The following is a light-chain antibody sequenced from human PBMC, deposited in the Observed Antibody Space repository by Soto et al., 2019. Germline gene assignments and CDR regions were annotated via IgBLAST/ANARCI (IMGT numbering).Light chain of an antibody. V-gene: IGKV2-24*01. CDR2: KIS. CDR3: MQATQSYT. CDR1: QSLVHSDGNTY. J-gene: IGKJ2*01. Sequence: DIVLTQTPLSSPVTLGQPASISCRSSQSLVHSDGNTYFHWLQQRPGQPPRLLIYKISKGFPGVSGIFSGSGAGTDFTLEISRVEAEDVGVYYCMQATQSYTCGQGTKLEIK.